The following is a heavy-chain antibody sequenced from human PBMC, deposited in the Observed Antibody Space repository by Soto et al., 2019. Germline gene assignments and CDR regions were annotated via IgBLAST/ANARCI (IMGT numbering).Heavy chain of an antibody. CDR3: AVLSHPGLTRRGLGGLCY. V-gene: IGHV1-69*13. D-gene: IGHD3-16*01. Sequence: SVKVSCKASGGTFSSYAISWVRQAPGQGLEWMGGIIPIFGTANYAQKFQGRVTITADESTSTAYMELSSLRSEDTAVYYCAVLSHPGLTRRGLGGLCYWGQGTLVTVSS. J-gene: IGHJ4*02. CDR2: IIPIFGTA. CDR1: GGTFSSYA.